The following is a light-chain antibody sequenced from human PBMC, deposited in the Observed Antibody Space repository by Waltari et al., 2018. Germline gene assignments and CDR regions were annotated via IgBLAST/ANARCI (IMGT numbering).Light chain of an antibody. CDR2: DVN. Sequence: HSALTQPASVSGSPGPSITLSCPGISGAINHYNSVSWYQQHPGKAPKLIIYDVNVRPSRVSNRFSGSKSGNTASLTISGLQADDEADYYCSSYVSSNFGSGTKVTVL. J-gene: IGLJ1*01. CDR3: SSYVSSN. CDR1: SGAINHYNS. V-gene: IGLV2-14*03.